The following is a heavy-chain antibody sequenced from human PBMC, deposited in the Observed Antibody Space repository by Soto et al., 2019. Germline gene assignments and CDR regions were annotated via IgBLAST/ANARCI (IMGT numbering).Heavy chain of an antibody. CDR3: ARAHYTHNDGHFEF. CDR1: GYRFTNFW. V-gene: IGHV5-51*01. J-gene: IGHJ4*02. CDR2: IYSRDSDT. D-gene: IGHD1-1*01. Sequence: GESLKISCQGSGYRFTNFWIGWVRQRPGKGLEWMGIIYSRDSDTRYSPSFQGQVTISVDSSISTAYLQWSSMKASETAIYYCARAHYTHNDGHFEFWGKGTLVTVS.